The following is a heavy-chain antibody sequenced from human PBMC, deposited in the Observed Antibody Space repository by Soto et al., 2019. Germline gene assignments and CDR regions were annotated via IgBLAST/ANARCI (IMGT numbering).Heavy chain of an antibody. V-gene: IGHV3-33*01. CDR3: ARDPQDKEYYGMDV. CDR2: IWFDGSIK. J-gene: IGHJ6*02. Sequence: XGSLRLSCSASGFSFSNYGMHWVRQAPGQGLEWVALIWFDGSIKYYGDSVKGRFTISRDNSKNTLYLHMNSPRADDTALYYCARDPQDKEYYGMDVWGQGTTVTVSS. D-gene: IGHD2-15*01. CDR1: GFSFSNYG.